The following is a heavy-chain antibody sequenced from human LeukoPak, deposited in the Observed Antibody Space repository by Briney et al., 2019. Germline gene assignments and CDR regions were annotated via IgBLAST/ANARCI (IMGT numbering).Heavy chain of an antibody. Sequence: GGSLRLSCTTSGFIFSNYGMHWVRQAPGKGLEWVALIRNDIPKDGINKYYADSVRGRFTIFRDNSKNTVYLQMNSLRVADTAMYYCAKGDSNWGQGTLVTVSS. V-gene: IGHV3-30*02. D-gene: IGHD6-13*01. CDR1: GFIFSNYG. J-gene: IGHJ4*02. CDR3: AKGDSN. CDR2: IRNDIPKDGINK.